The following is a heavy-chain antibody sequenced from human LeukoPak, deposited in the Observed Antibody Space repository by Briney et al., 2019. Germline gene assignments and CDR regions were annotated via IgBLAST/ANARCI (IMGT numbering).Heavy chain of an antibody. D-gene: IGHD1-1*01. CDR1: GFTFSSYA. J-gene: IGHJ3*02. Sequence: GGSLRLSCAASGFTFSSYAMSWVRQAPGKGLEWVSVISGSGGSTYYADSVKGRFTISRDDSKNTLYLQMNSLRVEDTAVYYCASPGTTGTYDAFDIWGQGTMVTVSS. CDR2: ISGSGGST. V-gene: IGHV3-23*01. CDR3: ASPGTTGTYDAFDI.